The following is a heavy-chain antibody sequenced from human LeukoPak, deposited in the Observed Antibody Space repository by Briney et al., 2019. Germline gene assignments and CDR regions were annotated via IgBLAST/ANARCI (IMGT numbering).Heavy chain of an antibody. CDR3: ARPGRSYSSVQGLDY. V-gene: IGHV5-51*01. CDR2: IYPVDSDT. Sequence: GESPKISCQGSGYSFSNYWIAWVRQMPGKGLEWMGIIYPVDSDTRYSPSFHSQVTISADKSISTAYLQWSSLKASDTAMYYCARPGRSYSSVQGLDYWGQGTLVTVSS. CDR1: GYSFSNYW. D-gene: IGHD1-26*01. J-gene: IGHJ4*02.